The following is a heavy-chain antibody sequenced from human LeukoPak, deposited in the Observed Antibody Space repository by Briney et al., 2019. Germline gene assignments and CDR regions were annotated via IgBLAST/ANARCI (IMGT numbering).Heavy chain of an antibody. J-gene: IGHJ4*02. V-gene: IGHV1-18*01. Sequence: ASVKVSCKASGYSFVSHGFSWVRQAPGQGLECMGWINPYNGDTYYAQSLQGRLTMTTDTSTSTAYMELRSLRSDDTAVYYCARDHVGQWLVLGYWGQGTLVTVSS. CDR2: INPYNGDT. D-gene: IGHD6-19*01. CDR1: GYSFVSHG. CDR3: ARDHVGQWLVLGY.